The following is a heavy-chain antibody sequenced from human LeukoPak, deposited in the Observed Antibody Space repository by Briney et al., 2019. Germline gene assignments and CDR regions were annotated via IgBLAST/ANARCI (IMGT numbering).Heavy chain of an antibody. Sequence: PGGSLRLSCAASGFTFSSYSMNWVRQAPGKGLEWVGRIKSNADGGTPDYAAPARGRFTILRDDSKNTLYLQMYSLETEDTAVYYCTTFYHEYSPYWGRGTLVTVSS. J-gene: IGHJ4*02. V-gene: IGHV3-15*01. CDR2: IKSNADGGTP. D-gene: IGHD2/OR15-2a*01. CDR1: GFTFSSYS. CDR3: TTFYHEYSPY.